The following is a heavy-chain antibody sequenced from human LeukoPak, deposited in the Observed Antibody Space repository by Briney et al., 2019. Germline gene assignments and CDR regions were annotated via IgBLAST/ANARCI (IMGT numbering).Heavy chain of an antibody. CDR2: INPTGGSA. Sequence: ASVKDSCKASGYTFTNYYIHWVRQAPGQGLEWMGIINPTGGSASYAQKFQGRVSMTSDTSTSTLYLELSSLRSEDTAVYYCARDRSGSRWRWFDPWGQGTLVTVSS. D-gene: IGHD6-13*01. CDR1: GYTFTNYY. CDR3: ARDRSGSRWRWFDP. J-gene: IGHJ5*02. V-gene: IGHV1-46*01.